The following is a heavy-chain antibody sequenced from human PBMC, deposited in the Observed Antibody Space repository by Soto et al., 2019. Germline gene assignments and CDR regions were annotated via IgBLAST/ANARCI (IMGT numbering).Heavy chain of an antibody. CDR2: IVQDGST. V-gene: IGHV3-23*01. J-gene: IGHJ4*02. CDR1: GFTFTTYS. D-gene: IGHD4-17*01. Sequence: EVQLLESGGVSVLPGGSLRLSCAASGFTFTTYSLSWVRQAPGKGPEWVPGIVQDGSTKYADSVRGRFTISRDNSKNTVFLQMFSLRGEDTAVYYCAKDLRPDGVWDFDHWGQGTLVTVSS. CDR3: AKDLRPDGVWDFDH.